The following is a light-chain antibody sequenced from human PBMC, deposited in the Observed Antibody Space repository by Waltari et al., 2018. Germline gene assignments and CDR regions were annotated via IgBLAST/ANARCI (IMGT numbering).Light chain of an antibody. CDR3: QSFDNMLSGGVV. CDR1: PANLGSGHD. CDR2: GNN. Sequence: QSVLTQPPSVSVSPGLSVTISCSGSPANLGSGHDVHCYQHLPGTAPKLPIYGNNNRPSGVPDRFSGSKSGTSASLAITGLQADDEADYFCQSFDNMLSGGVVFGGGTKLAVL. J-gene: IGLJ2*01. V-gene: IGLV1-40*01.